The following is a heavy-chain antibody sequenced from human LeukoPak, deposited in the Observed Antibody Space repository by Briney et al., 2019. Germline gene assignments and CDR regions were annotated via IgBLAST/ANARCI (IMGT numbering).Heavy chain of an antibody. Sequence: GGSLRLSCAASGFTFSSYAMSWVRQAPGKGLEWVSAISGSGGSTYYADSVKGRFTISRDNSKNTLYLQMNSLRAEDTAVYYCAKSDRRGVVVITPFDYWGQGTLVNVSS. J-gene: IGHJ4*02. D-gene: IGHD3-22*01. CDR3: AKSDRRGVVVITPFDY. CDR1: GFTFSSYA. V-gene: IGHV3-23*01. CDR2: ISGSGGST.